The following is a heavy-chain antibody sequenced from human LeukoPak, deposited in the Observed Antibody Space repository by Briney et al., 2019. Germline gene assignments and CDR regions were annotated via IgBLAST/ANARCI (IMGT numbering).Heavy chain of an antibody. Sequence: GGSLRLSCAASGFTLDDLWMHWVRQVPGKGLEWVSRSDGSSATFADSVRGRFTISRDNAKNTLYLQMNSLRAEDTAVYYCVRGDSSSSFDYWGQGTLVTVSS. CDR2: SDGSSA. J-gene: IGHJ4*02. D-gene: IGHD6-6*01. CDR3: VRGDSSSSFDY. V-gene: IGHV3-74*01. CDR1: GFTLDDLW.